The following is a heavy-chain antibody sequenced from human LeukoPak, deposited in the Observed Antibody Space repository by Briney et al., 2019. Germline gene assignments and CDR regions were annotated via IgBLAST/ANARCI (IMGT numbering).Heavy chain of an antibody. D-gene: IGHD6-13*01. V-gene: IGHV1-8*01. Sequence: ASVKVSCKASGYTFTSYDINWVRQATGQGLEWMGWMNPNSGNTGYAQKFQGRVTMTRNTSISTAYMELSSLRSEDTAVYYCARVPRMLSSSWQPNNWFDPWGQGTLVTVSS. CDR2: MNPNSGNT. J-gene: IGHJ5*02. CDR1: GYTFTSYD. CDR3: ARVPRMLSSSWQPNNWFDP.